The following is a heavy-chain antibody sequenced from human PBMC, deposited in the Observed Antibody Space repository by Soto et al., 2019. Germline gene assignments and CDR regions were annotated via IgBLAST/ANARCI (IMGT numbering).Heavy chain of an antibody. CDR3: ARGGVTTRTFDY. Sequence: PGESLTIACQGSAYRVTSYWIGGVRPLPGKGLEWMGIIYPDDSDTRYSPSFQGQVTISADKSINTAYLQWSSLKDSDTAMYYCARGGVTTRTFDYWGQGTMVTVSS. CDR2: IYPDDSDT. V-gene: IGHV5-51*01. CDR1: AYRVTSYW. J-gene: IGHJ4*02. D-gene: IGHD1-1*01.